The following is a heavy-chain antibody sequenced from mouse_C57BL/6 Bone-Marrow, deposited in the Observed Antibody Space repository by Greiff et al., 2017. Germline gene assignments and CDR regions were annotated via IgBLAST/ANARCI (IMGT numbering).Heavy chain of an antibody. J-gene: IGHJ2*01. CDR3: TTTVVAFDY. D-gene: IGHD1-1*01. Sequence: EVQLQQSGAELVRPGASVKLSCTASGFNIKDDYMHWVKQRPEQGLEWIGWIDPENGDTEYASKFQGKATITADTSSNTAYRQLSSLTSEDTAVYYCTTTVVAFDYWGQGTTLTVSS. CDR1: GFNIKDDY. V-gene: IGHV14-4*01. CDR2: IDPENGDT.